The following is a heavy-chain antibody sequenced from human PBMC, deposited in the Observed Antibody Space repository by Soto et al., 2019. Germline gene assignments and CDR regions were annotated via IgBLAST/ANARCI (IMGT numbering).Heavy chain of an antibody. D-gene: IGHD5-12*01. CDR3: ARGRIVATILDY. CDR1: GGSFSGYY. Sequence: SETLSVTCAVYGGSFSGYYWSWIRQPPGKGLEWIGEINHSGSTNYNPSLKSRVTISVDTSKNQFSLKLSSVTAADTAVYYCARGRIVATILDYWGQGTLVT. V-gene: IGHV4-34*01. J-gene: IGHJ4*02. CDR2: INHSGST.